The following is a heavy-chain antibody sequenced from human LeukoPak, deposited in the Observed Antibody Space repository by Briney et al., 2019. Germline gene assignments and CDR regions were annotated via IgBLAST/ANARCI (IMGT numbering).Heavy chain of an antibody. D-gene: IGHD6-13*01. Sequence: GGSLRLSCAASGFTFSSYSMNWVRQAPGKGLEWVSSISSSSSYIYYADSVKGRFTISRDNAKNSLYLQMNSLRAEDTAVYYCARAGGAAVDFDYWGQGTLVTVSS. CDR3: ARAGGAAVDFDY. J-gene: IGHJ4*02. V-gene: IGHV3-21*01. CDR1: GFTFSSYS. CDR2: ISSSSSYI.